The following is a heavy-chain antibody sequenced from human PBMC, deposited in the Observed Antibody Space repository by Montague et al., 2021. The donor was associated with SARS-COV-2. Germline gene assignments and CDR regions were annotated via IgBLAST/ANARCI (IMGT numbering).Heavy chain of an antibody. Sequence: SLRLSCAASGFTFSSYGMHWVRQAPGKGLEWVAVIWYDGSNKYYADSVXGLFTISRDNSKNTLYLQMNSLRAEDTAVYYCARDRVRAAAGTRYYFDYWGQGTLVTVSS. CDR2: IWYDGSNK. D-gene: IGHD6-13*01. CDR1: GFTFSSYG. V-gene: IGHV3-33*01. J-gene: IGHJ4*02. CDR3: ARDRVRAAAGTRYYFDY.